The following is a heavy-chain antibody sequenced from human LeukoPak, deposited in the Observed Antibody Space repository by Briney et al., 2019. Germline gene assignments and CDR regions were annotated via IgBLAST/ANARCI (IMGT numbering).Heavy chain of an antibody. CDR3: AGVRSSVPVLPDY. D-gene: IGHD3-22*01. CDR2: ITSSGSII. Sequence: GGSLRLSCAASGFTFSSYEMNWVRQAPGKGLEWVSYITSSGSIIYYADSVKGRFTISRDNAKNSLYLQMNSLRAEDTAVYYCAGVRSSVPVLPDYWGQGTLVTVSS. V-gene: IGHV3-48*03. J-gene: IGHJ4*02. CDR1: GFTFSSYE.